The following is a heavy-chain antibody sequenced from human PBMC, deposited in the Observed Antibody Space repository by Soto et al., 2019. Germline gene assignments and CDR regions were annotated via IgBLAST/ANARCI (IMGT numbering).Heavy chain of an antibody. V-gene: IGHV4-4*02. D-gene: IGHD2-2*01. Sequence: SETLSLTCAVSSGSISSSNWWSWVRQPPGKGLEWIGEIYHSGSTNYNPSLKSRVTISVDKSKNQFSLKLSSVTAADTAVYYCARGSNSCGSNSCPFEYWGQGTRVTVSS. CDR3: ARGSNSCGSNSCPFEY. J-gene: IGHJ4*02. CDR1: SGSISSSNW. CDR2: IYHSGST.